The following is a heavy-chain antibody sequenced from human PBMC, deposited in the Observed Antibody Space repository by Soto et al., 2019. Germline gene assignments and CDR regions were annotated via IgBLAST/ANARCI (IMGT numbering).Heavy chain of an antibody. D-gene: IGHD3-9*01. CDR1: GYAFTGYY. J-gene: IGHJ4*02. V-gene: IGHV1-2*02. Sequence: ASVKVSCKASGYAFTGYYMHWVRQAPGQGLEWMGWINPNSGGTNYAQKFQGRVTMTRDTSISTAYMELSRLRSDDTAVYYCARVREGKYDILTGYLPISDYRGQGPLVTVSS. CDR3: ARVREGKYDILTGYLPISDY. CDR2: INPNSGGT.